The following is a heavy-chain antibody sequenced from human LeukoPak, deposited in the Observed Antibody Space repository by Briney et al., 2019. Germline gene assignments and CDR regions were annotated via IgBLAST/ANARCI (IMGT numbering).Heavy chain of an antibody. CDR3: ARDAYQLLGCYYYYYMDV. CDR2: ISGYNGNT. D-gene: IGHD2-2*01. V-gene: IGHV1-18*01. J-gene: IGHJ6*03. Sequence: ASVKVSCKASGYTFTSYGISWVRQAPGQGLEWMGWISGYNGNTNYAQKLQGRVTMTTDTSTSTAYMELRSLRSDDTAVYYCARDAYQLLGCYYYYYMDVWGKGTTVTVSS. CDR1: GYTFTSYG.